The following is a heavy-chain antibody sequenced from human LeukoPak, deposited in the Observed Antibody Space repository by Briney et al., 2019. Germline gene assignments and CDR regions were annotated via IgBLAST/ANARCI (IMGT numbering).Heavy chain of an antibody. CDR3: ARAGGDSGSYYY. J-gene: IGHJ4*02. Sequence: SETLSLTCAVYGGSFSGYYWSWIRQPPGKGLEWIGEINHSGSTNYNPSLKSRVTISVDRSKNQFSLKLSSVTAADTAVYYCARAGGDSGSYYYWGQGTLVTVSS. V-gene: IGHV4-34*01. CDR2: INHSGST. D-gene: IGHD3-10*01. CDR1: GGSFSGYY.